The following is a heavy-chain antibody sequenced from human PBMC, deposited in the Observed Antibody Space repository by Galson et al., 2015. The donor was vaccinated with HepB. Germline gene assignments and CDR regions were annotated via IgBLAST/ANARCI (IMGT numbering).Heavy chain of an antibody. CDR3: ARGSHSSGSFDV. J-gene: IGHJ3*01. V-gene: IGHV3-30*14. Sequence: SLRLSCAVSGFTFRDFAMHWVRQAPGKGLEWLAAISFNGSYQYYPDSAKGRITISRDNSKNTLYLQMNNLRLADTAVYYCARGSHSSGSFDVWGQGTMVAVSS. CDR2: ISFNGSYQ. D-gene: IGHD3-22*01. CDR1: GFTFRDFA.